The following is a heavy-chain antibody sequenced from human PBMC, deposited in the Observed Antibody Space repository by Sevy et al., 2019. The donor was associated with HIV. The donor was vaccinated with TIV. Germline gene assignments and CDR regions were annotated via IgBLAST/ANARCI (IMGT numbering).Heavy chain of an antibody. V-gene: IGHV1-18*01. CDR3: ARMRDLGEPFDP. CDR2: INSYNGNT. D-gene: IGHD3-16*01. CDR1: GYTFTTFG. Sequence: ASVKVSCKRSGYTFTTFGINWVRQAPGQELEWMAWINSYNGNTIYAQNLQSRVTLTRDTSTNTADIELRSLTSDDTAVYYCARMRDLGEPFDPWGQGALVTVSS. J-gene: IGHJ5*02.